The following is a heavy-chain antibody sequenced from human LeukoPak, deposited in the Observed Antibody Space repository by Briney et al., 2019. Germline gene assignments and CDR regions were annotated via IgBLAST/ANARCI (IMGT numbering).Heavy chain of an antibody. CDR2: IFYSGST. V-gene: IGHV4-39*07. CDR3: ARSRRSWSTFDN. Sequence: PSETLSLTCTVSSGCISTSNYYWGWVRQAPGKALEWIGNIFYSGSTYYNPSLKSRVTISVDTSKNQFSLRLSSVTAADTAVYYCARSRRSWSTFDNWGQGTLVTVSS. CDR1: SGCISTSNYY. J-gene: IGHJ4*02. D-gene: IGHD6-13*01.